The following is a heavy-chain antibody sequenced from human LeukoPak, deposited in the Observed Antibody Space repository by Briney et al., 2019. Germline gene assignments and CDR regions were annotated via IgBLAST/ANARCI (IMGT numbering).Heavy chain of an antibody. D-gene: IGHD3-9*01. CDR1: GYTFTSYG. Sequence: ASVQVSCKASGYTFTSYGIGWVRQAPGQGLEWMGWISTYDGKRNYAQKFQGRVTMTTDTSTSTAYMELRSLRSDDTAVYYCARGASYVILTGYSDFDYWGQGALVTVSS. CDR3: ARGASYVILTGYSDFDY. CDR2: ISTYDGKR. J-gene: IGHJ4*02. V-gene: IGHV1-18*01.